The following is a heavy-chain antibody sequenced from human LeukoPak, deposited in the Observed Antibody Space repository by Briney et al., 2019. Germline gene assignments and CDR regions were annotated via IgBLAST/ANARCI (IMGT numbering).Heavy chain of an antibody. CDR3: ASTMGGDMFHY. J-gene: IGHJ4*02. CDR2: IYYSGST. CDR1: GGSISSSSYY. V-gene: IGHV4-39*01. D-gene: IGHD1-26*01. Sequence: SETLSLTCTVSGGSISSSSYYWGWIRQPPGKGLEWTGNIYYSGSTYYSPSLKSRVTISVDTSKNQFSLKLSSVTAADTAVYYCASTMGGDMFHYWGQGTLVTVSS.